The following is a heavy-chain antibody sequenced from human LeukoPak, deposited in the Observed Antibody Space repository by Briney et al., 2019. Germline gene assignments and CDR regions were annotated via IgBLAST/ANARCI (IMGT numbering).Heavy chain of an antibody. Sequence: GSLRLSCAASGFTFSSYGMHWVRQAPGKGLEWVAFVRYDGINKYYVDSVKGRFTISRDNSRNTLYLQMNSLRADDTAVYYCAKDQSDMDVWGKGTTVTVSS. CDR2: VRYDGINK. CDR3: AKDQSDMDV. CDR1: GFTFSSYG. V-gene: IGHV3-30*02. J-gene: IGHJ6*03.